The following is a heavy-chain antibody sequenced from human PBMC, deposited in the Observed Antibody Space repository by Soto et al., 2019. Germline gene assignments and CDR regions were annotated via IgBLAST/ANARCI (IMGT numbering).Heavy chain of an antibody. D-gene: IGHD5-18*01. CDR2: IVVGSGNT. V-gene: IGHV1-58*01. CDR1: GFTFTSSA. CDR3: AADVDTAMKGGFDP. Sequence: QMQLVQSGPEVKKPGTSVKVSCKASGFTFTSSAVQWVRQARGQRLEWIGWIVVGSGNTNYAQKFQERVTITRDMSTSTAYMELSSLRSEDTSVYYCAADVDTAMKGGFDPWGQGTLVTVSS. J-gene: IGHJ5*02.